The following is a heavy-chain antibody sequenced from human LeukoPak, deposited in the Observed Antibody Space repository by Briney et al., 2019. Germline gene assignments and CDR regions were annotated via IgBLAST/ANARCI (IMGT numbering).Heavy chain of an antibody. CDR1: GFAFAEHG. J-gene: IGHJ4*02. V-gene: IGHV3-20*04. CDR2: INWSGGST. Sequence: GGSLRLSCTASGFAFAEHGMSWVRQVPGKGLEWVPGINWSGGSTGYADPLRGRFTISRDNAKNSLYLQMDSLRAEDTALYYCARAPITSPFYFDYWGQGTLVTVSS. D-gene: IGHD2-2*01. CDR3: ARAPITSPFYFDY.